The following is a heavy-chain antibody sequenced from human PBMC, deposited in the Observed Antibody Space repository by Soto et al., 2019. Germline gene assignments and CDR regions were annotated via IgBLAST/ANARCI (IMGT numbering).Heavy chain of an antibody. CDR2: INQGGREK. Sequence: GGSLRLSCAASGFNFGSYWMSWVRQAPGKGLEWVANINQGGREKNYVNSVKGRFSISRDDAERSHHLQMNSLRAEDTAVYYCAKYGTGNYGAYALDIWGQGTMVTVSS. CDR1: GFNFGSYW. CDR3: AKYGTGNYGAYALDI. D-gene: IGHD3-10*01. V-gene: IGHV3-7*01. J-gene: IGHJ3*02.